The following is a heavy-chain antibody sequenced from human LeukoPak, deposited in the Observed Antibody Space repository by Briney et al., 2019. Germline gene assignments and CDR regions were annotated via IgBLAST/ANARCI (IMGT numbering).Heavy chain of an antibody. CDR1: GFTFSNHA. V-gene: IGHV3-30*04. D-gene: IGHD2-2*03. CDR3: ARVDDLDAFDI. J-gene: IGHJ3*02. Sequence: PGVSLRLSCAASGFTFSNHAMHWVRHGPGKGLEWVAVISDDGSSKFYADSVKGRFTISRDNSKNTLFLQINSLRPEDTAVYYCARVDDLDAFDIWGQGTLVTVSS. CDR2: ISDDGSSK.